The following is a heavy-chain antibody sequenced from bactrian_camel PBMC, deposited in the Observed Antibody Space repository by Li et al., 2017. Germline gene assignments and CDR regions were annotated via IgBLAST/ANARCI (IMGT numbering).Heavy chain of an antibody. V-gene: IGHV3-3*01. CDR1: GPIYSRYC. D-gene: IGHD6*01. CDR3: AAECAPDEAGGFRY. Sequence: HVQLVESGGGSVQTGGSLRLACSASGPIYSRYCLGWFRQAPGKEREGVAAMTGGARTTNYGNFVSGRFTISQDNAQKTLYLQMDSLKPEDTAMYYCAAECAPDEAGGFRYWGRGTQVTVS. J-gene: IGHJ6*01. CDR2: MTGGARTT.